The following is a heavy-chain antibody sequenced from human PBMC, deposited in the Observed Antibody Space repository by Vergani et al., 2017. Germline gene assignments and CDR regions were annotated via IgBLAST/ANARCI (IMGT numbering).Heavy chain of an antibody. CDR3: ARDYDSSGYAVRMPGGY. J-gene: IGHJ4*02. V-gene: IGHV3-21*01. CDR1: GFTFSSYS. D-gene: IGHD3-22*01. Sequence: EVQLVESGGGLVKPGGSLRLSCAASGFTFSSYSMNWVRQAPGKGLEWVSSISSSSSYIYYADSVKGRFTISRDNDKNSLYLQMNSLRAEDTAVYYCARDYDSSGYAVRMPGGYWGQGTLVTVSS. CDR2: ISSSSSYI.